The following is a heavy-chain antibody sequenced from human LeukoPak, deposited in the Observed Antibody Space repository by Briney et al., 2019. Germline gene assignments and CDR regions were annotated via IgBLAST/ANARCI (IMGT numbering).Heavy chain of an antibody. J-gene: IGHJ4*02. D-gene: IGHD3-22*01. CDR1: GGSISSGDCY. V-gene: IGHV4-30-4*08. Sequence: PSETLSLTCTVSGGSISSGDCYWSWIRQPPGKGLEWIGYIYYSGSTYYNPSLKSRVTISVDTSKNQFSLKLSSVTAADTAVYYCARASSGYYYPSDYWGQGTLVTVSS. CDR2: IYYSGST. CDR3: ARASSGYYYPSDY.